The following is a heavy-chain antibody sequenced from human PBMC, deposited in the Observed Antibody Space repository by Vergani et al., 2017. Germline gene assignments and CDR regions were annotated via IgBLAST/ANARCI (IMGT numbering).Heavy chain of an antibody. CDR3: AGGGSSSWYKRGFDY. CDR1: GGSFSGYY. CDR2: INHSGST. J-gene: IGHJ4*02. V-gene: IGHV4-34*01. D-gene: IGHD6-13*01. Sequence: QVQLQQWGAGLLKPSETLSLTCAVYGGSFSGYYWSWIRQPPGKGLEWIGEINHSGSTNYNPSHKSRVTISVDTSKNQFSLKLSSVTAADTAVYYCAGGGSSSWYKRGFDYWGQGTLVTVSS.